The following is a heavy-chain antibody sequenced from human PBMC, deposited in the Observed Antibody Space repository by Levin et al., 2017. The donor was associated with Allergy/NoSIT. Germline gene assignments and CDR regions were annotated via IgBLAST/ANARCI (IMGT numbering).Heavy chain of an antibody. CDR3: ARGAVGFPDY. D-gene: IGHD1-26*01. Sequence: PSETLSLTCSVSGGSISSGGYYWNWIRQRPGKGLEWIGYIFYSGNTYYSRSLTSRANMSVDTSKNQFSLNLTSVTAADTALYFCARGAVGFPDYWGQGMLVSVSS. CDR1: GGSISSGGYY. CDR2: IFYSGNT. J-gene: IGHJ4*02. V-gene: IGHV4-31*03.